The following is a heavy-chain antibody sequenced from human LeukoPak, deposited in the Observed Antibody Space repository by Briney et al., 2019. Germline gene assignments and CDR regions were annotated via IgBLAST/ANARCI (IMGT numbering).Heavy chain of an antibody. Sequence: GGSLRLSCAASGFTFSSYSMNWVRQAPGKGLEWVSSISSSSSYIYYADSVKGRFTISRDNAKNSLYLQMNSLRAGDTAVYYCSKDGLTYYYGSGSYYKSGPYYMDVWGKGTTVTISS. V-gene: IGHV3-21*01. CDR1: GFTFSSYS. CDR3: SKDGLTYYYGSGSYYKSGPYYMDV. D-gene: IGHD3-10*01. CDR2: ISSSSSYI. J-gene: IGHJ6*03.